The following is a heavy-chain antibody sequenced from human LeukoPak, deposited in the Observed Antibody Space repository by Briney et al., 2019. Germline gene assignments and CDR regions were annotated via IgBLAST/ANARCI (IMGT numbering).Heavy chain of an antibody. CDR3: AQEDSEGGPNWFEP. J-gene: IGHJ5*02. V-gene: IGHV3-23*01. CDR2: ISRGGTT. D-gene: IGHD1-14*01. Sequence: GGSLRLSCAASGLTFSTYGMSWVRQAPGKGLEWVSAISRGGTTSYADSVRGRFTISRDNSKSTLYLQMNSLRVADTAVYYCAQEDSEGGPNWFEPWGQGALVTVSS. CDR1: GLTFSTYG.